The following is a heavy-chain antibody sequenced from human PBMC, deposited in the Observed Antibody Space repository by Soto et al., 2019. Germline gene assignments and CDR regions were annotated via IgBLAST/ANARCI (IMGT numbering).Heavy chain of an antibody. Sequence: SFPTLVNPTQTLRLTCTFSGFSLSTSGVGVGWIRQPPGKALEWLALIFWNDDKRYRPSLKRRLTITKDTSKNQVVLTMTNMDPVDTATYYCAHSKYCSSTSCYLPWFDPWGQGTLVTVSS. J-gene: IGHJ5*02. V-gene: IGHV2-5*01. D-gene: IGHD2-2*01. CDR1: GFSLSTSGVG. CDR3: AHSKYCSSTSCYLPWFDP. CDR2: IFWNDDK.